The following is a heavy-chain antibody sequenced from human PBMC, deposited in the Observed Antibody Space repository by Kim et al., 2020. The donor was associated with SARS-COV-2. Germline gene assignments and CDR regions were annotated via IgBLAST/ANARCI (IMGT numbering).Heavy chain of an antibody. Sequence: GGSLRLSCAASGFSFSSYWMSWVRQAPGKGLEWVANINEPGSEKFYVDSVKGRFTISRDNAKNSLYLQMNSLGAEDTAVYYCARDPDTGTAEYWGQGTL. CDR1: GFSFSSYW. CDR3: ARDPDTGTAEY. CDR2: INEPGSEK. D-gene: IGHD2-8*02. V-gene: IGHV3-7*01. J-gene: IGHJ4*02.